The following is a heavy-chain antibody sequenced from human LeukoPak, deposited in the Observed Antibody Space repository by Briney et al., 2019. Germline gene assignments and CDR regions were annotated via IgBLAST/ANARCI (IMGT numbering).Heavy chain of an antibody. Sequence: APVKASCKASGYTFISYFIHWVRQPPGQRLEWMGIINPSGGSTRYAQQFQGRVTMTRDTSTSTVYMEMSSLRSEDTAVYYCARSGGDAIRPFDYWGQGTLVPVSS. D-gene: IGHD2-21*02. CDR3: ARSGGDAIRPFDY. V-gene: IGHV1-46*01. CDR2: INPSGGST. CDR1: GYTFISYF. J-gene: IGHJ4*01.